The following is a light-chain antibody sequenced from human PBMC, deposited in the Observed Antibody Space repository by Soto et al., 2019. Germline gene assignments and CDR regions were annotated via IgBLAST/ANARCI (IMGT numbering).Light chain of an antibody. CDR3: RQFDSVPLT. V-gene: IGKV1-33*01. CDR1: HDIGTY. CDR2: DTS. J-gene: IGKJ4*01. Sequence: DVQMTQSPSSLSASVGDRVTITCQASHDIGTYLNWYQHKPGKAPKLLIFDTSHLATGVPARFSGSGSDTYFTFTITNLQAEDFAAYYCRQFDSVPLTFGGWTHVEI.